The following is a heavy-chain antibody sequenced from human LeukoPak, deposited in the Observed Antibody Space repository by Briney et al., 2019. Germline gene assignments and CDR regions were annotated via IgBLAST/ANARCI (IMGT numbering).Heavy chain of an antibody. CDR1: GYSISSGYY. V-gene: IGHV4-38-2*02. Sequence: SETLSLTCTVSGYSISSGYYWGWIRQPPGKGLEWIGSIYHSGSTYYNPSLKSRVTISVDTSKNQFSLKLSSVTAADTAVYYCARDVRGPANWFDPWGQGTLVTVSS. CDR2: IYHSGST. D-gene: IGHD3-10*01. J-gene: IGHJ5*02. CDR3: ARDVRGPANWFDP.